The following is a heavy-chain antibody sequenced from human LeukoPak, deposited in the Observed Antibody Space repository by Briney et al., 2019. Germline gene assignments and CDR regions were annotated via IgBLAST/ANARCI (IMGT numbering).Heavy chain of an antibody. D-gene: IGHD3-22*01. V-gene: IGHV3-30*18. J-gene: IGHJ4*02. Sequence: GGSLRLSCAASGFTFGTYGMHWVRQAPGKGLEWVAIISDDGSNKYYADSVKGRFTISRDNSKNTLYLQMNSLRAEDTAVYYCANDGAYDSSGYFMSFNYWGQGTLVTASS. CDR2: ISDDGSNK. CDR3: ANDGAYDSSGYFMSFNY. CDR1: GFTFGTYG.